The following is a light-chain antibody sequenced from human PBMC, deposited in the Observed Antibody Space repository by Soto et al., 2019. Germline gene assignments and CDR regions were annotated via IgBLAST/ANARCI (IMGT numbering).Light chain of an antibody. Sequence: DIQMTQSPSSLSASVGDRVTITCRASQSISNYLNWYQQKPGKAPKLLIYDASSLQSGVPSRFSGSGSGTDFTLTISSLQPEDFATYYCQQSPSTWWTFGQGTKVEIK. V-gene: IGKV1-39*01. CDR3: QQSPSTWWT. CDR1: QSISNY. CDR2: DAS. J-gene: IGKJ1*01.